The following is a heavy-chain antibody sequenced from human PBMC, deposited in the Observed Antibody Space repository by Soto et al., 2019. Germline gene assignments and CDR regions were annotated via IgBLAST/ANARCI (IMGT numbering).Heavy chain of an antibody. J-gene: IGHJ6*03. CDR3: ARDPRVDTGARLGYYYYYMDV. V-gene: IGHV1-2*04. D-gene: IGHD1-7*01. CDR1: GGTFSSYT. Sequence: GASVKVSCKASGGTFSSYTISWVRQAPGQGLEWMGRINPNRGGTNYAQKFQGWVTMTRDTSTSTAYMGLSRLRSDDTAVYYCARDPRVDTGARLGYYYYYMDVWGKGTTVTVSS. CDR2: INPNRGGT.